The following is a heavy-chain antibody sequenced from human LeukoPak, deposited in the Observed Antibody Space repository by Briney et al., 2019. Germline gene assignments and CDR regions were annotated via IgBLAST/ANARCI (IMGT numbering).Heavy chain of an antibody. CDR3: ARGLGGGTRYFDY. J-gene: IGHJ4*02. D-gene: IGHD4-23*01. CDR1: GGSFSGYY. Sequence: SETLSLTCAVYGGSFSGYYWSWIRQPPGKGLEWIGETNHSGSTNYNPSLKSRVTISVDTSKNQFSLKLSSVTAADTAVYYCARGLGGGTRYFDYWGQGTLVTVSS. CDR2: TNHSGST. V-gene: IGHV4-34*01.